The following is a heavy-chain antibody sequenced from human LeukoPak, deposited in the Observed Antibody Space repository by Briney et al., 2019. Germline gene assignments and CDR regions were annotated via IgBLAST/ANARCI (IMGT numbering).Heavy chain of an antibody. CDR2: ISSSSSYT. Sequence: PGGSLRLSWAASGXTFSDYYMSWIRQAPGKGLEWVSYISSSSSYTNYADSVKGRFTISRDNAKNSLYLQMNSLRAEDTAVYYCASLQQPYDYWGQGTLVTVSS. CDR1: GXTFSDYY. V-gene: IGHV3-11*03. CDR3: ASLQQPYDY. D-gene: IGHD6-13*01. J-gene: IGHJ4*02.